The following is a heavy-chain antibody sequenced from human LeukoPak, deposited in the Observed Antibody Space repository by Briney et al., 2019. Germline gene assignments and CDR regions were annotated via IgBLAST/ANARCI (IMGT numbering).Heavy chain of an antibody. Sequence: GSVKVSCKASGYSFSRYGISWVRQAPGQGLEWMVWISAYSGNTNYAQKLQGRVTMTTDTSTSTAYMELRSLRSDDTAVYYCARDGYCSGDSCTADNWFDPWGQGTLVTVSS. J-gene: IGHJ5*02. CDR1: GYSFSRYG. D-gene: IGHD2-15*01. CDR3: ARDGYCSGDSCTADNWFDP. CDR2: ISAYSGNT. V-gene: IGHV1-18*01.